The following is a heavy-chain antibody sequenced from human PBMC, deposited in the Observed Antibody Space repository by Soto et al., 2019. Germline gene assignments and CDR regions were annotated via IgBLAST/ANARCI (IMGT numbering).Heavy chain of an antibody. CDR1: GYTFTTYG. CDR3: ARALLYSTSPKNAFDI. D-gene: IGHD5-18*01. J-gene: IGHJ3*02. CDR2: ISTYNGSP. Sequence: QVQLVQSGPEVKKPGASVKVSCKASGYTFTTYGISWVRQAPGQGLEWMGWISTYNGSPNYAQNLQGRVIMTTDTSTSTAYMELRSLRSDDTAVFYCARALLYSTSPKNAFDIWGQGTVVTVSS. V-gene: IGHV1-18*01.